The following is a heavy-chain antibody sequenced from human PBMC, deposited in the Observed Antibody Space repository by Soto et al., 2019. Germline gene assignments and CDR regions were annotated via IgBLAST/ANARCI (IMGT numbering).Heavy chain of an antibody. V-gene: IGHV4-30-2*01. D-gene: IGHD2-15*01. J-gene: IGHJ5*02. Sequence: PSETLSLTCAVSGGSISSGGYSWSWIRQPPGKGLEWIGYIYHSGSTYYNPSLKSRVTISVDRSKNQFSLKLSSVTAADTAVYYCARAGRDCSGGSCYRGANWFDPWGQGTLVTVSS. CDR2: IYHSGST. CDR3: ARAGRDCSGGSCYRGANWFDP. CDR1: GGSISSGGYS.